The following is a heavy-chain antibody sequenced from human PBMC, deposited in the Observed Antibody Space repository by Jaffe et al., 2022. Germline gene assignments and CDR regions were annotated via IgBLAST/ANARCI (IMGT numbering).Heavy chain of an antibody. CDR3: AKDPSEGPYSSSWWGYFDY. J-gene: IGHJ4*02. CDR2: ISWNSGSI. Sequence: EVQLVESGGGLVQPGRSLRLSCAASGFTFDDYAMHWVRQAPGKGLEWVSGISWNSGSIDYADSVKGRFTISRDNAKNSLYLQMNSLRAEDTALYYCAKDPSEGPYSSSWWGYFDYWGQGTLVTVSS. D-gene: IGHD6-13*01. V-gene: IGHV3-9*01. CDR1: GFTFDDYA.